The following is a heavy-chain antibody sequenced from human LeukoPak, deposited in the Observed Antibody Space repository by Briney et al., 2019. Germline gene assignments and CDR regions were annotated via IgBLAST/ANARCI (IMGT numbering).Heavy chain of an antibody. CDR3: AKGVAGYNDY. Sequence: PGRSLRLSCAASGFTFSSYGMHWVRQAPGKGLEWVAVISYDGSNKYYADSVKGRFTISRDNSKNTLYLQMNSLRAEDTAVYYCAKGVAGYNDYRGQGTLVTVSS. CDR2: ISYDGSNK. V-gene: IGHV3-30*18. CDR1: GFTFSSYG. D-gene: IGHD6-19*01. J-gene: IGHJ4*02.